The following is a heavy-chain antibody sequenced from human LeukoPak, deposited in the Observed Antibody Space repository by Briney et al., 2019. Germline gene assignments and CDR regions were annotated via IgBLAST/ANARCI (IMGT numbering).Heavy chain of an antibody. CDR1: GGTFSSYA. V-gene: IGHV1-69*05. CDR3: ARDPLSDPPGDY. Sequence: SVKDSCKASGGTFSSYAISWVRQAPGQGLEWMGRIIPIFGTANYAQKFQGRVTITTDESTSTAYMELSSLRSEDTAVYYCARDPLSDPPGDYWGQGTLVTVSS. J-gene: IGHJ4*02. CDR2: IIPIFGTA.